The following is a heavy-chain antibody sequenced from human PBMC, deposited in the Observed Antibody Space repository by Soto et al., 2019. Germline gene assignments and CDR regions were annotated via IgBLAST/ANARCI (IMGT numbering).Heavy chain of an antibody. CDR1: GFTFSTSA. Sequence: EVQLLESGGGLVQPGGSLRLSCAASGFTFSTSAMSWVRQAPGKGLEWVSTVSGSGSSTYYADSVKGRFTISRDNSKNALYMQMNSLRADDTAVYYCAKRAGDTVPRSNNYWGQGTLVTVSS. J-gene: IGHJ4*02. D-gene: IGHD5-18*01. V-gene: IGHV3-23*01. CDR3: AKRAGDTVPRSNNY. CDR2: VSGSGSST.